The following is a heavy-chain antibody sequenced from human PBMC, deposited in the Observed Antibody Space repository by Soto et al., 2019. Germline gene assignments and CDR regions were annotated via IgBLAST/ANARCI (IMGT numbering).Heavy chain of an antibody. J-gene: IGHJ5*02. Sequence: PGGSLRLSCAASGFTVSSNYMSWVRQAPGKGLEWVSVIYSGGSTYYADSVKGRFTISRDNSKNTLYLQMNSLRAEDTAVYYCANPRRGHFDWLLLGDNWFDPWGQGTLVTVSS. CDR3: ANPRRGHFDWLLLGDNWFDP. V-gene: IGHV3-53*01. CDR1: GFTVSSNY. CDR2: IYSGGST. D-gene: IGHD3-9*01.